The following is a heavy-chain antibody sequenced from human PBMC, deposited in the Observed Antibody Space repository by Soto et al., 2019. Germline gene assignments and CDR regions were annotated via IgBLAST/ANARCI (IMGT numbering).Heavy chain of an antibody. CDR2: ISGSGDRT. CDR1: GITISNYP. J-gene: IGHJ4*02. V-gene: IGHV3-23*01. D-gene: IGHD3-22*01. CDR3: VKDDGGYPSTAPH. Sequence: GGSLRLSCAASGITISNYPMSWVRQAPGKGLDWVSGISGSGDRTYYGDTTKGRFTISKDISKNSLSLQLDSLGVEDTAIYFCVKDDGGYPSTAPHWGQGTLVTVSS.